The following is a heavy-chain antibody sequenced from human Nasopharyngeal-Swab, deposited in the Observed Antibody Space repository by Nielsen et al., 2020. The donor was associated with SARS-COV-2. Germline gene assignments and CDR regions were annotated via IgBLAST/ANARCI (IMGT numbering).Heavy chain of an antibody. D-gene: IGHD3-3*01. Sequence: ESLKISCAASGFTFSSYAMHWVRQAPGKGLEYVSAISSNGGSTYYANSVKGRFTISRDNSKNTLYLQMGSLRAEDMAVYYCARDYPVSYYDFWSGSYGMDVWGQGTTVTVSS. J-gene: IGHJ6*02. CDR1: GFTFSSYA. CDR2: ISSNGGST. CDR3: ARDYPVSYYDFWSGSYGMDV. V-gene: IGHV3-64*01.